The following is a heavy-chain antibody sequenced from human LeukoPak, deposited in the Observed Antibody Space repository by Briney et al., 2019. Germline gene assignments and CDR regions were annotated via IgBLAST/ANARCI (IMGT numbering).Heavy chain of an antibody. V-gene: IGHV4-59*08. D-gene: IGHD3-10*01. CDR3: ARHQGPYGHFDY. CDR1: GGSISSYY. Sequence: SETLSLTCTVSGGSISSYYWSWIRQPPGKGLEWIGYIYYSGSTNYNPSLKSRVTISVDTSKNQFSLKLSSVTAADTAVYYCARHQGPYGHFDYWGQGTLVTVSS. J-gene: IGHJ4*02. CDR2: IYYSGST.